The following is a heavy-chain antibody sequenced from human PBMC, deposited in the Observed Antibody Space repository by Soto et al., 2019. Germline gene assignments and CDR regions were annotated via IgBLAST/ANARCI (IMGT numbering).Heavy chain of an antibody. Sequence: PGESLKISCAASGFTFSSYAMHWVRQAPGKGLEWVAVISYDGSNKYYADSVKGRFTISRDNSKNTLYLQMNSLRAEDTAVYYCARDLFTIFGVVISRAYYYYGMDVWGQGTTVTVSS. D-gene: IGHD3-3*01. CDR3: ARDLFTIFGVVISRAYYYYGMDV. CDR1: GFTFSSYA. V-gene: IGHV3-30-3*01. CDR2: ISYDGSNK. J-gene: IGHJ6*02.